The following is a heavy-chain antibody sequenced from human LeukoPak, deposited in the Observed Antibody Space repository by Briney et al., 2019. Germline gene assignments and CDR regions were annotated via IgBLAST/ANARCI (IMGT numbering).Heavy chain of an antibody. Sequence: GASVTVSYTASGYTFASYVMHWVRQAPGQRLEWMGWINAGNGNTKYSQKFQGRLTIIRDTSASTAYMELSTLRSEDTAVSYCARAPYCGDDCYLNFDLWGRGTLVTVSS. J-gene: IGHJ2*01. D-gene: IGHD2-21*02. V-gene: IGHV1-3*01. CDR3: ARAPYCGDDCYLNFDL. CDR1: GYTFASYV. CDR2: INAGNGNT.